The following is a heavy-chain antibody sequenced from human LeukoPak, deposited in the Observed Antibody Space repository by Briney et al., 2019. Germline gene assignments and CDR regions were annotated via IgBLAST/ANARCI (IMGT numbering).Heavy chain of an antibody. D-gene: IGHD2-8*02. CDR1: GYTFTSYA. Sequence: ASVKVSCKASGYTFTSYAMNWVRQAPGQGLEWMGWINTNTGSPTYAQGFAGRFVFSLDTSVSTAYLQISSLKAEDTAVYYCAALVRNAFDIWGQGTMVTVSS. J-gene: IGHJ3*02. CDR2: INTNTGSP. V-gene: IGHV7-4-1*02. CDR3: AALVRNAFDI.